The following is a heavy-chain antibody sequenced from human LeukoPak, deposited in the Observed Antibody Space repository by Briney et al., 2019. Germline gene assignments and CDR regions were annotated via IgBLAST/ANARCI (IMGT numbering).Heavy chain of an antibody. CDR3: ARAWFGAYFDY. J-gene: IGHJ4*02. D-gene: IGHD3-10*01. V-gene: IGHV4-61*02. CDR2: IYTSGST. CDR1: GGSISSGSYY. Sequence: PSETLSLTCTVAGGSISSGSYYWSWIRQPAGKGLEWIGRIYTSGSTNYNPSLKSRVTISVDTSKNQFSLKLSSVTAADTAVYSCARAWFGAYFDYWGQGTLVTVSS.